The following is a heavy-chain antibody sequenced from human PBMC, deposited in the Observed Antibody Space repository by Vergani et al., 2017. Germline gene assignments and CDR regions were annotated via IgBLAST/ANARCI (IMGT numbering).Heavy chain of an antibody. CDR1: GFTFDDYA. D-gene: IGHD6-13*01. V-gene: IGHV3-9*01. Sequence: EVQLVESGGGLVKPGGSLRLSCAASGFTFDDYAMHWVRQAPGKGLEWFSGINWNSDSIAYADSVKGRFTISRDNAKNSLYLQMNSLRAEDTALYYCVKDIAASGNYWYFDLWGRGTLVTVSS. CDR3: VKDIAASGNYWYFDL. J-gene: IGHJ2*01. CDR2: INWNSDSI.